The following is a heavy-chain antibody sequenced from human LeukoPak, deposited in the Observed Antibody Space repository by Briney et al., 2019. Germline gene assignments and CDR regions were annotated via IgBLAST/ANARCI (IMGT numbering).Heavy chain of an antibody. CDR3: AKCEYFDKYYFDY. J-gene: IGHJ4*02. D-gene: IGHD3-22*01. CDR2: ISGSGGST. Sequence: EGSLRLSCAASGFTFSSYAMSWVRQAPGKGLEWVSAISGSGGSTYYADSVKGRFTISRDNSKNTLYLQMNSLRAEDTAVYYCAKCEYFDKYYFDYWGQGTLVIVSS. V-gene: IGHV3-23*01. CDR1: GFTFSSYA.